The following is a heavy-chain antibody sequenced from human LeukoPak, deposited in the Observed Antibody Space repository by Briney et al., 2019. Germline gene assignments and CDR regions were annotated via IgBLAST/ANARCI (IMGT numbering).Heavy chain of an antibody. V-gene: IGHV1-18*01. CDR1: GYTFTSYG. Sequence: ASVKVSCKASGYTFTSYGISWVRQAPGQGLERMGWISAYNGNTNSAQKLQGRVTMTTDTSTSTAYMELRSLRSDDTAVYYCARGRKDYGDYYFDSWGQGTLVTVSS. D-gene: IGHD4-17*01. CDR3: ARGRKDYGDYYFDS. J-gene: IGHJ4*02. CDR2: ISAYNGNT.